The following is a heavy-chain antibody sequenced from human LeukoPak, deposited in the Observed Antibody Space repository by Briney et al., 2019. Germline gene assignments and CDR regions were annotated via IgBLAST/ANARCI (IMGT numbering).Heavy chain of an antibody. CDR1: GFTFSDYY. CDR2: ISSSGSTI. V-gene: IGHV3-11*01. J-gene: IGHJ6*02. CDR3: ATWAFYHNLDV. D-gene: IGHD2/OR15-2a*01. Sequence: PGGSLRLSCAASGFTFSDYYMSWIRQAPGKGLEWVSYISSSGSTIYYADSVKGRFTTSRDNSKNSLYLQMNSLTSEDTALYYCATWAFYHNLDVWGQGTTVIVSS.